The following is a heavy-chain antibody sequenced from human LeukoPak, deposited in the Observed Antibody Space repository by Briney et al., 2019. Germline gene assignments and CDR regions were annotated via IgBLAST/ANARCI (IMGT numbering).Heavy chain of an antibody. J-gene: IGHJ6*02. Sequence: SETLSLTSTLSAGSTSSHYWSWIRQPPEGGREWIGYIFYIGSHNYNTCPKSRVTIPVDTSKTQFSLKLSSVAAADTGVYYCAGTMVRGVTAYGMDVWGQGTTVTVSS. D-gene: IGHD3-10*01. V-gene: IGHV4-59*08. CDR3: AGTMVRGVTAYGMDV. CDR1: AGSTSSHY. CDR2: IFYIGSH.